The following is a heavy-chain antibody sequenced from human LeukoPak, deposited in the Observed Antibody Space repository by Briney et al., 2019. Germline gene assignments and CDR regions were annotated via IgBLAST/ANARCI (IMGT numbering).Heavy chain of an antibody. CDR3: ASSRNDAFDI. D-gene: IGHD2-2*01. J-gene: IGHJ3*02. CDR2: ISSSGSTI. V-gene: IGHV3-48*03. Sequence: GGSLRLSCAASGFTFSSYEMNWVRQAPGKGLEWVSYISSSGSTIYYADSVKGRFTISRDNAKNSLYLQMNSLRAEDTAVYYCASSRNDAFDIWGQGTMVTVSS. CDR1: GFTFSSYE.